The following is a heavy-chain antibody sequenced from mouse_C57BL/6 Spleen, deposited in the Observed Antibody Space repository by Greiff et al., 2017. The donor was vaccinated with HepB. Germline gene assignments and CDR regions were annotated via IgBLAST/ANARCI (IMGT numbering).Heavy chain of an antibody. V-gene: IGHV1-69*01. J-gene: IGHJ4*01. D-gene: IGHD1-1*01. CDR2: IDPSDSYT. CDR3: ARTTVAYYARDY. Sequence: VQLQQSGAELVMPGASVKLSCKASGYTFTSYWMHWVKQRPGQGLEWIGEIDPSDSYTNYNQKFKGKSTLTVDKSSSTAYMQLSSLTSEDSAVYYCARTTVAYYARDYWGQGTSVTVSS. CDR1: GYTFTSYW.